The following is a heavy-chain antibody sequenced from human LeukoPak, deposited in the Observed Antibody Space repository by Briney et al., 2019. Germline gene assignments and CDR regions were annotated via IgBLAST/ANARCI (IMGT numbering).Heavy chain of an antibody. CDR2: IYYSGST. Sequence: SETLSLTCTVSGGSISSGGYYWSWIRQHPGKGLEWIGYIYYSGSTYYNPSLKSRVTISVDTSKNQFSLKLSSVTAADTAVYYCASNNPNYYDFWSGSPSADYWGQGTLVTVSS. CDR3: ASNNPNYYDFWSGSPSADY. V-gene: IGHV4-31*03. CDR1: GGSISSGGYY. J-gene: IGHJ4*02. D-gene: IGHD3-3*01.